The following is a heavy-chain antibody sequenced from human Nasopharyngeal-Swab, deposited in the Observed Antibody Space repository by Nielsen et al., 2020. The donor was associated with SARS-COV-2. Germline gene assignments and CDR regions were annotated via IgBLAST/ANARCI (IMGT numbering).Heavy chain of an antibody. CDR3: ARDPITMVQGGLNWFDP. Sequence: GESLKISCAASGFTFSNAWMSWVRQAPGKGLEWVANIKQDGSEKYYVDSVKGRFTISRDNAKNSLYLQMNSLRAEDTAVYYCARDPITMVQGGLNWFDPWGQGTLVTVSS. CDR1: GFTFSNAW. J-gene: IGHJ5*02. D-gene: IGHD3-10*01. CDR2: IKQDGSEK. V-gene: IGHV3-7*03.